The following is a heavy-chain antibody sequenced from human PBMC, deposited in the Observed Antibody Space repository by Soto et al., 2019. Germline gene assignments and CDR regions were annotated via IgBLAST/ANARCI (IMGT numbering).Heavy chain of an antibody. CDR1: GGSISSSSYY. Sequence: LSLTCTVSGGSISSSSYYWGWIRQPPGKGLEWIGSIYYSGSTYYNPSLKSRVTISVDTSKNQFSLKLSSVTAADTAVYYCASQPNYYDSSGYYLYYFDYWGQGTLVTVSS. CDR2: IYYSGST. J-gene: IGHJ4*02. CDR3: ASQPNYYDSSGYYLYYFDY. D-gene: IGHD3-22*01. V-gene: IGHV4-39*01.